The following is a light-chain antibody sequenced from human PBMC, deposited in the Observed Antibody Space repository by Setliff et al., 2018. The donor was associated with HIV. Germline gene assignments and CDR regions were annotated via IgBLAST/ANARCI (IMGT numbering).Light chain of an antibody. CDR2: EVS. CDR1: SSDIGGYNF. Sequence: SVLAQPRSVSGSPGQSVTISCTGTSSDIGGYNFVSWYQQHPGKAPKVMISEVSKRPSRVPDRFSGSKSGNTASLTISGLQAEDEADYYCCSYVGSSAYVFGPGTKVT. J-gene: IGLJ1*01. CDR3: CSYVGSSAYV. V-gene: IGLV2-11*01.